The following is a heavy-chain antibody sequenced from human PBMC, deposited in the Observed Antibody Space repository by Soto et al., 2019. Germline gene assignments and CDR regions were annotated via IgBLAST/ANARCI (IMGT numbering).Heavy chain of an antibody. J-gene: IGHJ6*03. V-gene: IGHV6-1*01. CDR3: ARGSWDDVTGHYYMDV. CDR2: TYYRSKWYI. D-gene: IGHD1-1*01. CDR1: GDSVSSNSAA. Sequence: PSQTLSLTCDISGDSVSSNSAAWNWIRQTPSRGLEWLGRTYYRSKWYINYAVSLKSRITVNPDTSKNQFSLQLNSVTPEDTAVYYCARGSWDDVTGHYYMDVWGKGTTVTVSS.